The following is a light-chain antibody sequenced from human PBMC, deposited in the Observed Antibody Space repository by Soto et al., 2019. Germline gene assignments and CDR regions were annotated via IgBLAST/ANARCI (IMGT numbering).Light chain of an antibody. CDR3: QQYNIFGT. CDR1: QSIGSR. J-gene: IGKJ1*01. Sequence: DIQMTQSPSALSASVGDTVTLTCRASQSIGSRLAWYQQKPGRPPKLLIYRASSPQSGVPSRFGGSGSGTEFTLTIHSLQPDDFATYYCQQYNIFGTFGQGTKVDIK. CDR2: RAS. V-gene: IGKV1-5*03.